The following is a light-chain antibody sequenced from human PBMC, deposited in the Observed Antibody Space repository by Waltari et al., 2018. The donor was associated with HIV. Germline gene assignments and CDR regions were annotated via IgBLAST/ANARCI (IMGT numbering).Light chain of an antibody. J-gene: IGKJ4*01. CDR2: GAS. Sequence: EVVMTQSPATLSVSPGDRATLSCRASQSVSRNLAWYQQKPGQAPRLLIYGASTRATGIPARFSGSGSGTEFTLTISSLQSEDFAVYYCQQYNNWPGYTFGGGTKVEIK. V-gene: IGKV3-15*01. CDR1: QSVSRN. CDR3: QQYNNWPGYT.